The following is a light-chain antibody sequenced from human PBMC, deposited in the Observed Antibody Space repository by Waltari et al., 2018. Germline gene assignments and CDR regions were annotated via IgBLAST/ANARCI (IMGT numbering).Light chain of an antibody. CDR3: QQYDGSPHT. CDR1: QSVSSTY. V-gene: IGKV3-20*01. Sequence: IVLTQSPGTLSMSPGAGATLSCRASQSVSSTYIAWYQQRPGQAPRLLIYASSSRATGIPDRFSGSGSATDFTLTISRLEPEDFAVYYCQQYDGSPHTFGQGTKVEMK. J-gene: IGKJ1*01. CDR2: ASS.